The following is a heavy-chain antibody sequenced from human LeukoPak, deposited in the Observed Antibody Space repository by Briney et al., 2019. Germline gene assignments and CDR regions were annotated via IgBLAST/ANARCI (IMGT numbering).Heavy chain of an antibody. D-gene: IGHD1-26*01. V-gene: IGHV3-20*04. Sequence: GGSLRLSCAASGFSFEDYGTSWVRQAPGKGLEWVSSLNWNGDDTSYAVSVKGRFTISRDNAQKSLYLQMNSLRAEDTALYFCARDGEIVGARFDYWGQGILVTVSS. J-gene: IGHJ4*02. CDR1: GFSFEDYG. CDR3: ARDGEIVGARFDY. CDR2: LNWNGDDT.